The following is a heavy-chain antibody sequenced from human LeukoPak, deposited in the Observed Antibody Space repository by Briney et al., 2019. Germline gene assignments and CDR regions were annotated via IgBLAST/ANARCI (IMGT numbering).Heavy chain of an antibody. CDR1: GFTFDDYG. V-gene: IGHV3-20*01. Sequence: GGSLRLSCAASGFTFDDYGMSWVRQAPGKGLEWVSGNADSVKGRFTISRDNAKNSLYLQMNSLRAEDTALYHCARVPAGYYYGMDVWGQGTTVTVPS. J-gene: IGHJ6*02. CDR3: ARVPAGYYYGMDV.